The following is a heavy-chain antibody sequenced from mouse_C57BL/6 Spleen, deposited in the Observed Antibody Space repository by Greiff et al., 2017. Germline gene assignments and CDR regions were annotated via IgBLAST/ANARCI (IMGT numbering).Heavy chain of an antibody. D-gene: IGHD3-3*01. V-gene: IGHV1-4*01. Sequence: QVQLKESGAELARPGASVKMSCKASGYTFTSYTMHWVKQRPGQGLEWIGYINPSSGYTKYNQKFKDKATLTADKSSSTAYMQLSSLTSEDSAVYYCARGDYYFDYWGQGTTLTVSS. CDR3: ARGDYYFDY. CDR1: GYTFTSYT. J-gene: IGHJ2*01. CDR2: INPSSGYT.